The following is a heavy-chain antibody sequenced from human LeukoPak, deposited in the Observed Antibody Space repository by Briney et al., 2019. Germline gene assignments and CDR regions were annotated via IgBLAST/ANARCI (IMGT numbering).Heavy chain of an antibody. CDR3: ARDFYGSGSYYNDAFDI. CDR1: GYTFTGYY. J-gene: IGHJ3*02. D-gene: IGHD3-10*01. V-gene: IGHV1-2*02. CDR2: INPNSGGT. Sequence: ASVKVSCKAPGYTFTGYYMHWVRQAPGQGLEWMGWINPNSGGTNYAQKFQGRVTMTRDTSISTAYMELSRLRSDDTAVYYCARDFYGSGSYYNDAFDIWGQGTMVTVSS.